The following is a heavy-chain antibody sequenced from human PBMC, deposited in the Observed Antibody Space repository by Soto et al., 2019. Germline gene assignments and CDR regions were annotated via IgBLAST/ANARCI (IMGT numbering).Heavy chain of an antibody. D-gene: IGHD4-17*01. Sequence: QVHLMQSGAEVKSPGASVRVSCKASGYTFSSYGFSWVRQAPGQGLEFMGWISGYNGHTNYAQKVQGRVTMTTDTSTSTAYMELRSLRSADTAVYFGARCDFGAYGPTLDHWGQGTLVTVSA. V-gene: IGHV1-18*01. CDR1: GYTFSSYG. J-gene: IGHJ4*02. CDR2: ISGYNGHT. CDR3: ARCDFGAYGPTLDH.